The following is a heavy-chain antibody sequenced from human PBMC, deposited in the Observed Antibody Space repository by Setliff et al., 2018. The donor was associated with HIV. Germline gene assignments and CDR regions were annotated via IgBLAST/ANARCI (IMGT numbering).Heavy chain of an antibody. CDR2: INPSGGSA. Sequence: ASVKVSCKASGYTFTSYYMHWVRQVPGQGLEWMGIINPSGGSASYAQKFQGRVTMTRDTSTSTVYMELSSLRSEDTAVYYCARRGGYSYATDAFDIWGQGTMVTVSS. D-gene: IGHD5-18*01. J-gene: IGHJ3*02. CDR1: GYTFTSYY. CDR3: ARRGGYSYATDAFDI. V-gene: IGHV1-46*01.